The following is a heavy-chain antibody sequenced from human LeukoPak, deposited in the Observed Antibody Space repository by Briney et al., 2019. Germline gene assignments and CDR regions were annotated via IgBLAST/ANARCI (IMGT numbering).Heavy chain of an antibody. CDR3: ARDKIVGPTTLDY. Sequence: GGSLRLSCAASGFTFSGYWMSWVRQTPEKGLEWVANIKQDGYEEYYVDSVKGRFTISRDNAKNSLYLQMNSLRADDTAVYYCARDKIVGPTTLDYWGQGTLVTVSS. J-gene: IGHJ4*02. CDR1: GFTFSGYW. D-gene: IGHD1-26*01. CDR2: IKQDGYEE. V-gene: IGHV3-7*01.